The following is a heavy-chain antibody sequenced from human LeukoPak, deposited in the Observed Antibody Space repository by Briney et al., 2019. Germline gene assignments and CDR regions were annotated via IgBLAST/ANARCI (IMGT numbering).Heavy chain of an antibody. CDR1: GFTFSGYA. CDR2: ISGSGGST. V-gene: IGHV3-23*01. CDR3: AKAPGYYYGMDV. Sequence: GGSLRLSCAASGFTFSGYAMSWVRQAPGKGLEWVSAISGSGGSTYYADSVKGRFTISRDNSKNTLYLQMNSLRAEDTAVYYCAKAPGYYYGMDVWGQGTTVTVSS. J-gene: IGHJ6*02.